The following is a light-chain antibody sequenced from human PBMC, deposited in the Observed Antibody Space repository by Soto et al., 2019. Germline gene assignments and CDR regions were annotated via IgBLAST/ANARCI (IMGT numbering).Light chain of an antibody. CDR2: EVS. J-gene: IGLJ1*01. Sequence: QSVLTQPASVSGSPGQSITISCSGTSSDVGSYDHVAWYQQFPGKTPKLMIYEVSNRPSGVSSRFSGSKSGNTASLTISGLQAEDEAYYYCISYTGSSTSYVFGSGTKVTVL. V-gene: IGLV2-14*01. CDR3: ISYTGSSTSYV. CDR1: SSDVGSYDH.